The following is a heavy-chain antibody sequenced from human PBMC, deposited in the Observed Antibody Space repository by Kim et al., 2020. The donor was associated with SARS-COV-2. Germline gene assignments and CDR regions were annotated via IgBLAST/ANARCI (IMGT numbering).Heavy chain of an antibody. CDR1: GFTFSDYY. Sequence: GGSLRLSCAASGFTFSDYYMNWIRQAPGKGLEWVSYISSSSSYTNYADSVKGRFTISRDNAKNPLYLQMNSLRAEDTAVYYCARVGYDYVWGSYRDYYYYYVIGVWGQGTRVTVPS. J-gene: IGHJ6*02. D-gene: IGHD3-16*02. V-gene: IGHV3-11*05. CDR3: ARVGYDYVWGSYRDYYYYYVIGV. CDR2: ISSSSSYT.